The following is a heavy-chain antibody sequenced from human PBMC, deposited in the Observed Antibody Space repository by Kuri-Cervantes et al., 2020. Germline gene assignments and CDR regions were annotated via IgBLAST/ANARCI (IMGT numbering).Heavy chain of an antibody. CDR3: AKDIGPDIPGCFDV. CDR1: GFTFSSYD. CDR2: IGTAGDT. Sequence: GESLKISCAASGFTFSSYDMHWVRQATGKGLEWVSAIGTAGDTYYPGSVKGRFTISRENAKNSLYLQMNSLRAGDTAVYYCAKDIGPDIPGCFDVWGQGTMVTVSS. D-gene: IGHD3-9*01. J-gene: IGHJ3*01. V-gene: IGHV3-13*01.